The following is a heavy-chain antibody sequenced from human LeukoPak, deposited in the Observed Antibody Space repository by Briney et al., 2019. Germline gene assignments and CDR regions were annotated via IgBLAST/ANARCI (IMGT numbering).Heavy chain of an antibody. Sequence: GGSLRLSCAASGFTVSSNYMSWVRQAPGKGLEWVSVIYSGGSTYYADSVKGRFTISRDNSKNTLYLQMNSLRAEDTAVYYCARRGLNGYVTPPGWDPWGQGTLVTVSS. CDR3: ARRGLNGYVTPPGWDP. J-gene: IGHJ5*02. D-gene: IGHD5-12*01. CDR2: IYSGGST. V-gene: IGHV3-66*04. CDR1: GFTVSSNY.